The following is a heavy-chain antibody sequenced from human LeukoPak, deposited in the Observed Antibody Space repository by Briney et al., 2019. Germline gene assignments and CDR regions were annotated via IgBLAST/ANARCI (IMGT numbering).Heavy chain of an antibody. V-gene: IGHV3-21*01. D-gene: IGHD3-3*01. CDR3: ARGPIYDFWSGYYNYFDY. Sequence: PGGSLRLSCAASGFTFSSYSMNWVRQAPGKGLEWVSSISSSSSYIYYADSVKGRFTIPRDNAKNSLYLQMNSLRAEDTAVYYCARGPIYDFWSGYYNYFDYWGQGTLVTVSS. CDR2: ISSSSSYI. CDR1: GFTFSSYS. J-gene: IGHJ4*02.